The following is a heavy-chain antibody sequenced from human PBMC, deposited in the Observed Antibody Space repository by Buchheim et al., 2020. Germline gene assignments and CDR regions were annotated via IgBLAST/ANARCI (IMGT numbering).Heavy chain of an antibody. CDR3: ARDDQVNAHSSGYYYYYYGMDV. Sequence: VQLEESGGGLVQPGGSLRLSCAASGFTFTNWWMHWVRQAPGKGLEWVAVISYDGSNKYYADSVKGRFTISRDNSKNTLYLQMNSLRAEDTAVYYCARDDQVNAHSSGYYYYYYGMDVWGQGTT. CDR2: ISYDGSNK. V-gene: IGHV3-30-3*01. CDR1: GFTFTNWW. J-gene: IGHJ6*02. D-gene: IGHD3-22*01.